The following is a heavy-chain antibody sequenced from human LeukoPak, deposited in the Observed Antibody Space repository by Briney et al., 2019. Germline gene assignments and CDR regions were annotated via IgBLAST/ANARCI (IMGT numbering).Heavy chain of an antibody. CDR2: ISYDGSNK. J-gene: IGHJ4*02. CDR1: GFTFNVYT. CDR3: AKEKTTAGDPPDY. V-gene: IGHV3-30*18. D-gene: IGHD2/OR15-2a*01. Sequence: PGGSLRLSCTASGFTFNVYTMNWVRQAPGKGLEWVAVISYDGSNKYYADSVKGRFTISRDNSKNTLYLQMNSLRAEDTAVYYCAKEKTTAGDPPDYWGQGTLVTVSS.